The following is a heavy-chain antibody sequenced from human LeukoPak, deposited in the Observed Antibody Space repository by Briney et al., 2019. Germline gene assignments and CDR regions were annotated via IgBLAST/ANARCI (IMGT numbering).Heavy chain of an antibody. J-gene: IGHJ4*02. CDR2: IYSGGSA. CDR3: ARSIAVAGSFAY. CDR1: GFTVSSDH. Sequence: GGSLRLSCAASGFTVSSDHMSWVRQSPGKGLEWVSIIYSGGSAYYADSVKDRFTISRDNSKNTLYLQMNSLRVEDTAVYYCARSIAVAGSFAYWGQGTLVTVSS. V-gene: IGHV3-66*01. D-gene: IGHD6-19*01.